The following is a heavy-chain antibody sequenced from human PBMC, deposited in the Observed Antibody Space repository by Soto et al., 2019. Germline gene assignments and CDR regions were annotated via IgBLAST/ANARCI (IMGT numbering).Heavy chain of an antibody. CDR3: ARHGNWAPFAD. V-gene: IGHV4-39*01. CDR2: SDYRRNT. J-gene: IGHJ4*02. D-gene: IGHD1-26*01. CDR1: GGSIDSSDFY. Sequence: QLQESGPGLVKPSETLSLTCSVSGGSIDSSDFYWVWLRQPPGKGLERRGSSDYRRNTYYNSSLRRRVHLSVATSRTQFSRTLSSVTAADSTIDHCARHGNWAPFADWGQETRVTVSS.